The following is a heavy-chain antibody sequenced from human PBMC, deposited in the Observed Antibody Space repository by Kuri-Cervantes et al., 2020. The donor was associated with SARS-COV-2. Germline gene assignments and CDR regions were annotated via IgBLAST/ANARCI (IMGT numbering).Heavy chain of an antibody. J-gene: IGHJ4*02. CDR3: ARPDSSGYYFDY. Sequence: ESLKISCTVSGGSISNGSFYWGWIRQPPGRGLEWIGNIYYSGSAYYYPSLESRATISLDTSNNQFSLKLSSATAADTAVYYCARPDSSGYYFDYWGQGTLVTVSS. V-gene: IGHV4-39*01. CDR1: GGSISNGSFY. D-gene: IGHD3-22*01. CDR2: IYYSGSA.